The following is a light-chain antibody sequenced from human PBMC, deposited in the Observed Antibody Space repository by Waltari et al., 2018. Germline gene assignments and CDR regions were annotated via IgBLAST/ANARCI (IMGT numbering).Light chain of an antibody. V-gene: IGKV4-1*01. CDR2: WAS. Sequence: DTVMTQSPNSLAVSLGEKASINCNASQNILYSSNNKNYLAWYQQKPGQPPKLLLYWASTRASGVHDRFSGSGSGTYFTLTISSLRTEDVAVYYCQQYYTIPITFGQGTRLEIK. CDR3: QQYYTIPIT. J-gene: IGKJ5*01. CDR1: QNILYSSNNKNY.